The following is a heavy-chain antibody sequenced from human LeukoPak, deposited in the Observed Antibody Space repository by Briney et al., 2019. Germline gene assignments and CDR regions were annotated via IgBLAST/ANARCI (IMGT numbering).Heavy chain of an antibody. Sequence: PGRSLRLSCAASGFTFSAYGMQWVRQAPGKGLEWLAVISKTGGTKYYADSVKGRFTVSRDNAGNTLYLQMNSLRPEDTAVYYCAKEVGYNYAPLDYWGLGTLVTGSS. D-gene: IGHD5-18*01. J-gene: IGHJ4*02. CDR2: ISKTGGTK. CDR3: AKEVGYNYAPLDY. V-gene: IGHV3-30*18. CDR1: GFTFSAYG.